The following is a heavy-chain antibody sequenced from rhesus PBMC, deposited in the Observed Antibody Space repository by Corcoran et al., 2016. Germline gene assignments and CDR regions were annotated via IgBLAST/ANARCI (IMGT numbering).Heavy chain of an antibody. CDR2: IDESDCTI. J-gene: IGHJ4*01. Sequence: DVQLVESGGGLVKPGGSLRLPCVASGFTFSSYEMHWVRQAPGKGLEWVSVIDESDCTIYYADSVKGRFTISRDNAKNSLFLQMNSLRAEDTAVYYCTRDGVLGRFDYWGQGVLVTVSS. CDR1: GFTFSSYE. V-gene: IGHV3-100*02. D-gene: IGHD3-34*01. CDR3: TRDGVLGRFDY.